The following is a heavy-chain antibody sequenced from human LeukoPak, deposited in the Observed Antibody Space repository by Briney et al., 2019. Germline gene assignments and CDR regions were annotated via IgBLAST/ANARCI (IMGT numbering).Heavy chain of an antibody. D-gene: IGHD3-16*01. CDR1: GGSFSGYY. J-gene: IGHJ5*02. Sequence: SETLSLTCAVYGGSFSGYYWSWIRQPPGKGLEWIGEINHSGSTNYNPSLKSRVTISVDTSKNQFSLKLSSVTAADTAVYYCAREITSGGSTNWFDPWGQGTLVTVSS. V-gene: IGHV4-34*01. CDR2: INHSGST. CDR3: AREITSGGSTNWFDP.